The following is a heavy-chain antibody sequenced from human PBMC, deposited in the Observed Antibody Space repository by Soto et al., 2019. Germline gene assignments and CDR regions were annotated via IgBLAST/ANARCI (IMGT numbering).Heavy chain of an antibody. V-gene: IGHV3-30-3*01. J-gene: IGHJ6*02. Sequence: GSLRLSCAASVFTCSSYAMHWVRQAPGKGLEWVAVISYDGSNKYYADSVKGRFTISRDNSKNTLYLQMNSLRAEDTAVYYCASLYSSSWSRNYYYGMDVWGQGTTVTVSS. CDR1: VFTCSSYA. CDR2: ISYDGSNK. D-gene: IGHD6-13*01. CDR3: ASLYSSSWSRNYYYGMDV.